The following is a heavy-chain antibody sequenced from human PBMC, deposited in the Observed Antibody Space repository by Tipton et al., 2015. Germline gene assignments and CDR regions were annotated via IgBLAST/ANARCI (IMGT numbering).Heavy chain of an antibody. Sequence: TLSLTCTVSGGSISSGAYFWSWIRLPPGKGLEWIGYIYHSGSTSYNPSLKSRVTISVDTSKNQFSLKLSSVTAADTAVYYCARDTREYYYASGSYLPWGQGTLVTVSS. V-gene: IGHV4-61*08. CDR1: GGSISSGAYF. J-gene: IGHJ5*02. CDR2: IYHSGST. CDR3: ARDTREYYYASGSYLP. D-gene: IGHD3-10*01.